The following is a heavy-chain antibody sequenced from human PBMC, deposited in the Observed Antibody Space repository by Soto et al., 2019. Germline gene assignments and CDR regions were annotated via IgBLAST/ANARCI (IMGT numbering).Heavy chain of an antibody. CDR1: GGSISSGDYY. V-gene: IGHV4-30-4*01. J-gene: IGHJ4*02. Sequence: SETLSLTCTVSGGSISSGDYYWSWIRQPPGKGLEWIGYIYYSGSTYYNPSLKSRVTISVDTSKNQFSLKLSSVTAADTAVYYCARGQVTYYDILTAFDYWGQGTLVTVSS. CDR3: ARGQVTYYDILTAFDY. CDR2: IYYSGST. D-gene: IGHD3-9*01.